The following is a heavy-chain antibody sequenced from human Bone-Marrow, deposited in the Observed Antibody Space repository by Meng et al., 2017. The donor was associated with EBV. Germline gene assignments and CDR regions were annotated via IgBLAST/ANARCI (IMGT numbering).Heavy chain of an antibody. Sequence: VQRVEVGGGLLQPGGSLRLSCAASWFSVNNNYMTWVRQAPVKGLEWVSVIYSGGSKYYADSVKGRFTISRDNAKNTLYLQMNSLTVDDTAIYYCVRGYGGSYLGGDHWGQGTLVTVSS. J-gene: IGHJ5*02. D-gene: IGHD1-26*01. CDR3: VRGYGGSYLGGDH. CDR2: IYSGGSK. CDR1: WFSVNNNY. V-gene: IGHV3-53*01.